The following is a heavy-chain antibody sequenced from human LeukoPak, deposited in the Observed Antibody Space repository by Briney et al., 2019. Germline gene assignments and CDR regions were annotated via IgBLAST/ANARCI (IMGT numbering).Heavy chain of an antibody. CDR3: ATSTVGATGDAFDI. V-gene: IGHV1-24*01. J-gene: IGHJ3*02. Sequence: GASVKVSCKVSGYTLTELSMHWVRQAPGKGLEGMGGFDPEDGETIYAQKFQGRVTMTEDTSTDTAYMELSSLRSEDTAVYYCATSTVGATGDAFDIWGQGTMVTVSS. CDR2: FDPEDGET. D-gene: IGHD1-26*01. CDR1: GYTLTELS.